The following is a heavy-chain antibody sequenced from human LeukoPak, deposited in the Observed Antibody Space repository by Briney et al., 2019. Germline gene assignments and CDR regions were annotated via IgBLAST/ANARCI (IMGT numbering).Heavy chain of an antibody. CDR2: LSGSGGST. CDR3: AKMRQQLALIDY. J-gene: IGHJ4*02. Sequence: PGGSLRLSCAASGFTFSSYAMTWVRQAPGKGLEWVSALSGSGGSTYYADSVKGRFTISRGNSQNTLYLQMNSLRAEDTAVYYCAKMRQQLALIDYWGQGTLVTVSS. CDR1: GFTFSSYA. V-gene: IGHV3-23*01. D-gene: IGHD6-13*01.